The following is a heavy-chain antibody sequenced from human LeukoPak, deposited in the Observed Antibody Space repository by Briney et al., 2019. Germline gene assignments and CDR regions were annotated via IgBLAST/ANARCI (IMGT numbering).Heavy chain of an antibody. J-gene: IGHJ4*02. Sequence: SISTYYWGWVRQAPGKGLEWAAFIRYDGSNKYYADSVKGRFTISRDNSKNTLYLQMNSLRAEDAAVYYCVPDSAPDFWGQGTLVTVSS. D-gene: IGHD3-22*01. CDR2: IRYDGSNK. CDR1: SISTYY. CDR3: VPDSAPDF. V-gene: IGHV3-30*02.